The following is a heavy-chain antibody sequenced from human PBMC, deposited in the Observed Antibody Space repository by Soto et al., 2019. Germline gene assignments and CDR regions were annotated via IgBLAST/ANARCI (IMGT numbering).Heavy chain of an antibody. Sequence: SETLSLTCTVSGGSISSSSYYWGWIRQPPGKGLEWIGSIYYSGSTYYNPSLKSRVTISVDTSKNQFSLKLSSVTAADTAVYYCASQSGYSYGYYYHFDYWGQGTLVTVSS. CDR2: IYYSGST. V-gene: IGHV4-39*01. CDR1: GGSISSSSYY. CDR3: ASQSGYSYGYYYHFDY. J-gene: IGHJ4*02. D-gene: IGHD5-18*01.